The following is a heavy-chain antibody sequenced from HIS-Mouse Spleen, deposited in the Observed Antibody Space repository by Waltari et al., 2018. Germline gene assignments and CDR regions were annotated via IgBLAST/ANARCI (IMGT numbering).Heavy chain of an antibody. D-gene: IGHD6-13*01. CDR2: IYYSGRT. V-gene: IGHV4-39*07. J-gene: IGHJ2*01. CDR3: AREIPYSSSWYDWYFDL. Sequence: QLQLQESGPGLVKPSETLSLPCTVSGVSISSSSYYWGWSRQPPGKGLEWIGSIYYSGRTYYNPSLKSRVTISVDTSKNQFSLKLSSVTAADTAVYYCAREIPYSSSWYDWYFDLWGRGTLVTVSS. CDR1: GVSISSSSYY.